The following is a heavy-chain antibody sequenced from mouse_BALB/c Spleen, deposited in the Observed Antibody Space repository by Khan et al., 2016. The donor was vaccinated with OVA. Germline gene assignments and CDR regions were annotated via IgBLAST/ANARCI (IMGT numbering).Heavy chain of an antibody. D-gene: IGHD1-1*01. J-gene: IGHJ2*01. Sequence: VQLQESGAELAKPVASVKLSCTASGYTFINYWILWVKQRPGQGLEWIGYINPSTGYTEYNQNFKDKATLTADKSSSTAYLQLSSLTSEDSAVYYCARRGLRGDFDYWGQGTTLTVSS. CDR2: INPSTGYT. CDR1: GYTFINYW. CDR3: ARRGLRGDFDY. V-gene: IGHV1-7*01.